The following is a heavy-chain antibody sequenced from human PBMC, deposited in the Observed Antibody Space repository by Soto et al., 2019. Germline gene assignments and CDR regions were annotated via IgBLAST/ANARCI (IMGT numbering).Heavy chain of an antibody. CDR1: GYTFTAYY. V-gene: IGHV1-2*02. CDR2: FNPNSDGS. J-gene: IGHJ5*02. Sequence: QVQLVQSGAEVKTPGASVKVSCKASGYTFTAYYIHWVRQAPGQCLEWMGWFNPNSDGSNFVQNFEGRVTLTRDTSISTVYMELSRLTPDDTAVYYCARGFCSGGACDDGYSWFDPWGQGTLVTVSS. CDR3: ARGFCSGGACDDGYSWFDP. D-gene: IGHD2-15*01.